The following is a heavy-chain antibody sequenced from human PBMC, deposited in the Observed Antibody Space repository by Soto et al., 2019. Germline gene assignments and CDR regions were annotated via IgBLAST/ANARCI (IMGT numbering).Heavy chain of an antibody. J-gene: IGHJ5*02. CDR2: TSHSGNP. CDR3: ARATYGNYVGEFAP. D-gene: IGHD4-17*01. CDR1: GDTISTGGSC. V-gene: IGHV4-30-2*01. Sequence: QLPLQESGSRLVKSSETLSLTCGVSGDTISTGGSCWAWIRQPSGKALEWIAHTSHSGNPYYNPCVKTPGTISVDRSKNQFSLKVSSVTAAQTAVYYCARATYGNYVGEFAPWGQATLVTVPS.